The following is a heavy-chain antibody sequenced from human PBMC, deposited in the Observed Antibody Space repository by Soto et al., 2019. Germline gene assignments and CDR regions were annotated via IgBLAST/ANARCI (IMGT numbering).Heavy chain of an antibody. CDR1: GFTFSNCW. CDR2: INPEGSAK. D-gene: IGHD3-22*01. Sequence: PVGSLRLSCAASGFTFSNCWMTWVRQAPGKGLEWVANINPEGSAKYYVDSVKGRFTISRDNAKNSLYLQMNSLRVEDTAVYYCATYYANSGPINYWGRGTLVTVSS. V-gene: IGHV3-7*01. J-gene: IGHJ4*02. CDR3: ATYYANSGPINY.